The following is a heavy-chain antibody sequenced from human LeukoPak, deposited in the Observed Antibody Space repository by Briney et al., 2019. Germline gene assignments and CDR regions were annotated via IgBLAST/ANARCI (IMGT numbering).Heavy chain of an antibody. V-gene: IGHV1-69*05. Sequence: SVKVSCKASGGTFSSYAISWVRQAPGQGLEWMGRINPVFGTANYAQKSQGRVTITTDESTSTAYMELSSLRSEDTAVYYCARDISGFNTGGWFDPWGQGTLVTVSS. J-gene: IGHJ5*02. D-gene: IGHD3-22*01. CDR1: GGTFSSYA. CDR3: ARDISGFNTGGWFDP. CDR2: INPVFGTA.